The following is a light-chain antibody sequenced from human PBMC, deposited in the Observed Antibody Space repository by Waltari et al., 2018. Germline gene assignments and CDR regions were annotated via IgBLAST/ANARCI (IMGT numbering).Light chain of an antibody. J-gene: IGKJ4*01. V-gene: IGKV3-11*01. CDR1: QSVSSY. Sequence: EIVLTQSPATLSLSPGERATLSCRASQSVSSYLAWYQQKPGQAPRLLIYDASNRATGIPARFSVSGSETDFTLTISSLEPEDFAVYYCQQRSNWPLLTFGGGTKVEIK. CDR3: QQRSNWPLLT. CDR2: DAS.